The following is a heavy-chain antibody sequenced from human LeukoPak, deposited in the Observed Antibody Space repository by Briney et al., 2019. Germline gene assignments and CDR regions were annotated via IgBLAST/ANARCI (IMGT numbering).Heavy chain of an antibody. CDR3: ARDSEWELGFDY. CDR1: GGSFSGYY. V-gene: IGHV4-59*01. Sequence: SETLSLTCAVYGGSFSGYYWSWIRQPPGKGLEWIGYIYYSGSTNYNPSLKSRVTISVDTSKNQFSLKLSSVTAADTAVYYCARDSEWELGFDYWGQGTLVTVSS. J-gene: IGHJ4*02. CDR2: IYYSGST. D-gene: IGHD1-26*01.